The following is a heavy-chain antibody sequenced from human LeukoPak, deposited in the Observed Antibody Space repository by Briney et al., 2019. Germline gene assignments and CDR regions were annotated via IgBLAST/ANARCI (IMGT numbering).Heavy chain of an antibody. J-gene: IGHJ4*02. CDR3: AFRYSGYVAN. D-gene: IGHD5-12*01. V-gene: IGHV3-74*01. Sequence: GGSLRLSCAASGFTFSGHWMHWVRQAPGKGLVWVSRINSDGSTTHYADSVKGRFTISRDNAKNTLYLQMNGLRAEDTAVYYCAFRYSGYVANWGQGTLVTVSS. CDR2: INSDGSTT. CDR1: GFTFSGHW.